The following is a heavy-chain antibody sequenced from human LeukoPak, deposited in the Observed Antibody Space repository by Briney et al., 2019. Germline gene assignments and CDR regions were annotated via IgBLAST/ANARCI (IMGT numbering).Heavy chain of an antibody. CDR2: IYYSGNT. Sequence: SETLSLTCTVSGGSINSYYWSWIRQPPGKGLEWIGFIYYSGNTNYHPSLKSRVTISVDTSRSQFSLKLSSVTAADTAVYYCARNSITGDAFDTWGHGTMVTVSS. J-gene: IGHJ3*02. CDR3: ARNSITGDAFDT. V-gene: IGHV4-59*01. CDR1: GGSINSYY. D-gene: IGHD3-3*01.